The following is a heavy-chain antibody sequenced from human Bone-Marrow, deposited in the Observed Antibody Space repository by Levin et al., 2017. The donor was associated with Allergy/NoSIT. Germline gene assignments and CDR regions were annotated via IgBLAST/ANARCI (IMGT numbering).Heavy chain of an antibody. Sequence: GGSLRLSCAASGFTFSSYSMNWVRQAPGKGLEWVSYISSSSSTIYYADSVKGRFTISRDNAKNSLYLQMNSLRDEDTAVYYCARDTDLGIAAAGPNDPWGQGTLVTVSS. CDR2: ISSSSSTI. CDR1: GFTFSSYS. CDR3: ARDTDLGIAAAGPNDP. J-gene: IGHJ5*02. D-gene: IGHD6-13*01. V-gene: IGHV3-48*02.